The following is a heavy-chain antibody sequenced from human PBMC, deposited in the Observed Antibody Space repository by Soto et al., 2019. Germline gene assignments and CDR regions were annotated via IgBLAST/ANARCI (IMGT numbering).Heavy chain of an antibody. CDR2: MPQDGSQK. Sequence: QVQLVESGGGVVQAGGSLGLSCTASGFTFSTYGMHWVRQAPGKGPEWVAVMPQDGSQKAFLDSVEGRFIISRDNSKNTLYLQMNSLRPDDTAVYYCARLPRRGCDHSYYGMDVWGQGTTVIVSS. CDR3: ARLPRRGCDHSYYGMDV. J-gene: IGHJ6*02. D-gene: IGHD6-19*01. CDR1: GFTFSTYG. V-gene: IGHV3-30*03.